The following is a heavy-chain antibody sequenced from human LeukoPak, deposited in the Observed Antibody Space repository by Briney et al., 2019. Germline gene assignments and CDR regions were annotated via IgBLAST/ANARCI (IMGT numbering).Heavy chain of an antibody. CDR1: GFTFSSYA. D-gene: IGHD3-22*01. J-gene: IGHJ3*02. V-gene: IGHV3-21*01. CDR3: ASGYYDSSGYYDAFDI. Sequence: PGGSLRLSCAASGFTFSSYAMSWVRQAPGKGLEWVSSISSSSSYIYYADSVKGRFTISRDNAKNSLYLQMNSLRAEDTAVYYCASGYYDSSGYYDAFDIWGQGTMVTVSS. CDR2: ISSSSSYI.